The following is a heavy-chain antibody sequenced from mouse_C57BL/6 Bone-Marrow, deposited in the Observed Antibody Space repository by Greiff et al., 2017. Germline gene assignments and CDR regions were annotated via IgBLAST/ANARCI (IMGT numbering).Heavy chain of an antibody. Sequence: EVKLMESGPVLVKPGASVKMSCKASGYTFTDYDMNWVKQSHGKSLEWIGVINPYNGGNSYNQMFKGTATLTADTYSSTVYMELNMLTSEDSAVYYIARGGIGYAMDYWGQGTSVTVSS. CDR2: INPYNGGN. J-gene: IGHJ4*01. CDR1: GYTFTDYD. V-gene: IGHV1-19*01. CDR3: ARGGIGYAMDY.